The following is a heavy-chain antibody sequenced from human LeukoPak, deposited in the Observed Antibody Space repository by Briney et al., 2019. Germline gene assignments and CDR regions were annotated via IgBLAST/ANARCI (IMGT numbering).Heavy chain of an antibody. Sequence: PSETLSLTCTVSGGSISSYYWSWIRKPPRKGLEWIGYIYYSWSTNYNPSLKSRVTISVDTSKNQFSLKLSSVTAADTAVYYCARVPPNCGGACYPLFACWGEGSLVTV. CDR1: GGSISSYY. V-gene: IGHV4-59*01. D-gene: IGHD2-21*02. J-gene: IGHJ4*02. CDR2: IYYSWST. CDR3: ARVPPNCGGACYPLFAC.